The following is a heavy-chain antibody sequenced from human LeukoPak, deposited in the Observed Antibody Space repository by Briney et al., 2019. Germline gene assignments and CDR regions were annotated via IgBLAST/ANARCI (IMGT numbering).Heavy chain of an antibody. CDR3: AISPHYGDYGMPAEYFQH. CDR2: ITGSGGST. D-gene: IGHD4-17*01. V-gene: IGHV3-23*01. Sequence: GGSLRLSCAASGFTFSSYAMSWVRQAPGKGLEWVSAITGSGGSTYYADSVKGRFTISRDNSKNTLYLQMNSLRAEDTAVYYCAISPHYGDYGMPAEYFQHWGQGTLVTVSS. CDR1: GFTFSSYA. J-gene: IGHJ1*01.